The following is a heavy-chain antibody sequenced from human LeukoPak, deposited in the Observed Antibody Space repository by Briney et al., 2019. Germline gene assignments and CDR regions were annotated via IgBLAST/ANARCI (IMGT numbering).Heavy chain of an antibody. Sequence: GSLRLSCAASGFTFSSYAMHWVRQAPGKGLEWVAVISYDGSNKYYADSVKGRFTISRDNSKNTLYLQMNSLRAEDTAVYYCAKPLRFLEWLQGYYYMDVWGKGTTVTVSS. CDR2: ISYDGSNK. V-gene: IGHV3-30-3*02. CDR1: GFTFSSYA. J-gene: IGHJ6*03. CDR3: AKPLRFLEWLQGYYYMDV. D-gene: IGHD3-3*01.